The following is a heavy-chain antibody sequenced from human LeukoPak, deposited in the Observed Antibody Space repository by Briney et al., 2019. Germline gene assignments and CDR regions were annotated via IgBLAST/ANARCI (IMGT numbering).Heavy chain of an antibody. Sequence: ASVKVSCKASGYTFTSYGISWVRQAPGQGLEWMGWISAYNGNTNYAQKLQGRVTMTTDTSTSTAYMELRSLRSDDTAVYYCARIVEAPDHYYMDVWGKGTTVTISS. V-gene: IGHV1-18*01. CDR3: ARIVEAPDHYYMDV. CDR1: GYTFTSYG. J-gene: IGHJ6*03. CDR2: ISAYNGNT. D-gene: IGHD3-22*01.